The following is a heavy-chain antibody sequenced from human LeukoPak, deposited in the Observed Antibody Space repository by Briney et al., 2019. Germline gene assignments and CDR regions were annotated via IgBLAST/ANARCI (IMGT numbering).Heavy chain of an antibody. D-gene: IGHD2-2*01. CDR3: ARGNLTSVPAAIDMGAAFDV. CDR2: IIPISGTA. Sequence: GASVKVSCKASGGTFSSNAISWVRQAPGQGLEWMGGIIPISGTANYAQKFQGRVTITRDTSASTAYMELSSLRSEDTAVYYCARGNLTSVPAAIDMGAAFDVWGQGTMVTVSS. CDR1: GGTFSSNA. V-gene: IGHV1-69*05. J-gene: IGHJ3*01.